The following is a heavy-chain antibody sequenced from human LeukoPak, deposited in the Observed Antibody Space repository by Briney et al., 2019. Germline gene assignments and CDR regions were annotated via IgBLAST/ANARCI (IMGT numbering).Heavy chain of an antibody. V-gene: IGHV4-59*01. CDR3: ARDRSGGWYAYFDY. J-gene: IGHJ4*02. Sequence: PSETLSLTCTVSSGSISSYYWSWIRQPPGKGLEWIGYIYYSGSTNYNPSLESRVTISVDTSKNQFSLKLSSVTAADTAVYYCARDRSGGWYAYFDYWGQGTLVTVSS. CDR1: SGSISSYY. D-gene: IGHD6-19*01. CDR2: IYYSGST.